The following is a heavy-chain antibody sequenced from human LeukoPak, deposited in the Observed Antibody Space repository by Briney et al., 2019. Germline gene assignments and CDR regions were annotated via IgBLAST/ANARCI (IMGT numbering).Heavy chain of an antibody. J-gene: IGHJ6*03. V-gene: IGHV1-46*01. CDR3: ARCPRGYYMDV. Sequence: ASVKVSCKASGYTFTSYYMHWVRQAPGQGLEWMGIINPSGGFTNSAQKFQGRVTMTRDTSTSTFYMELSSLRSEDTAVYYCARCPRGYYMDVWGKGTTVTVSS. CDR1: GYTFTSYY. CDR2: INPSGGFT.